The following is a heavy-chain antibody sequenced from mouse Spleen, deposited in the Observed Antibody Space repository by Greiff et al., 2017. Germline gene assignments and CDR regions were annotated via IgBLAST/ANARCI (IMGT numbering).Heavy chain of an antibody. Sequence: VQLQQSGPGLVQPSQSLSITCTVSGFSLTSYGVHWVRQSPGKGLEWLGVIWSGGSTDYNAAFISRLSISEDNSKSQVFFKMNSLQANDTAIYYCAREGRLITPYAMDYWGQGTSVTVSS. V-gene: IGHV2-2*02. CDR2: IWSGGST. D-gene: IGHD2-4*01. J-gene: IGHJ4*01. CDR1: GFSLTSYG. CDR3: AREGRLITPYAMDY.